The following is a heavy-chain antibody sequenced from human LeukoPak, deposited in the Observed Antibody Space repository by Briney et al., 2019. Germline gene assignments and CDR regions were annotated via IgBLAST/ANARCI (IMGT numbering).Heavy chain of an antibody. Sequence: PSETLSLTCAVYGGSFSGYYWSWIRQPPGKGLEWIGEINHSGSTNYNPSLKSRVTISVDTSKNQFSLKLSSVTAADTAVYYCARVAVLRYFDWLSSISYFDYWGQGNLVTVSS. V-gene: IGHV4-34*01. CDR3: ARVAVLRYFDWLSSISYFDY. D-gene: IGHD3-9*01. CDR1: GGSFSGYY. CDR2: INHSGST. J-gene: IGHJ4*02.